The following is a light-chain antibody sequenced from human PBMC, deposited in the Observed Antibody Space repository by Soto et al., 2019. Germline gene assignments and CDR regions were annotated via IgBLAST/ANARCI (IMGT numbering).Light chain of an antibody. Sequence: QSALTQPASVSGSPGQSITISCTGTSSDVGGYNYVSWYQQHPGKAPKLMIYEVSNRPSGVSNRFSGSKSGNTASLTISGRQAEEEADYYCSSYTSSSTRVFGGGTQLTVL. CDR2: EVS. CDR1: SSDVGGYNY. J-gene: IGLJ3*02. CDR3: SSYTSSSTRV. V-gene: IGLV2-14*01.